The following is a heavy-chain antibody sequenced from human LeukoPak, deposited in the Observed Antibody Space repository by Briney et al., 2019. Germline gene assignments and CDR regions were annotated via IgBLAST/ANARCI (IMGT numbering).Heavy chain of an antibody. CDR3: AKTGGPWD. CDR2: IYSGGDT. J-gene: IGHJ4*02. D-gene: IGHD7-27*01. Sequence: GGSLRLSCAASGFTVSNSFMTWVRQAPGKGLEWVSVIYSGGDTYYTDSVKGRFTISRDNSKNTLFFQMNSLRADDTAVYYCAKTGGPWDWGQGTLVTVSS. V-gene: IGHV3-53*01. CDR1: GFTVSNSF.